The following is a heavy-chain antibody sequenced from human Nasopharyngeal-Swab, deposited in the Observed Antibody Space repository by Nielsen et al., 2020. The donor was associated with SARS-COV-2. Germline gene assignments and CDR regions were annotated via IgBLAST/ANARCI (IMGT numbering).Heavy chain of an antibody. CDR1: GFTFSSYG. D-gene: IGHD1-26*01. Sequence: LKISCAASGFTFSSYGMHWVRQAPGKGLEWVAVISYDGSNKYYADSAKGRFTISRDNSKNTLYLQMNSLRAEDTAVYYCAKASIVGATDFDYWGQGALVTVSS. J-gene: IGHJ4*02. CDR3: AKASIVGATDFDY. CDR2: ISYDGSNK. V-gene: IGHV3-30*18.